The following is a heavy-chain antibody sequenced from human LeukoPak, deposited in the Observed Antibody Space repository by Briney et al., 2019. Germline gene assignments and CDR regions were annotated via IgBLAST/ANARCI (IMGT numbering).Heavy chain of an antibody. V-gene: IGHV4-61*02. CDR1: GGSISSGGYY. CDR3: ARGQRRWLQFWGGQVGSRWYFDL. J-gene: IGHJ2*01. D-gene: IGHD5-24*01. Sequence: SETLSLTCTVSGGSISSGGYYWSWIRQPAGKGLEWIGRMYTSGNTNYNPSLKSRATISVDTSKNQFSLELSSVTAADTDVYYCARGQRRWLQFWGGQVGSRWYFDLWGRGTLVTVSS. CDR2: MYTSGNT.